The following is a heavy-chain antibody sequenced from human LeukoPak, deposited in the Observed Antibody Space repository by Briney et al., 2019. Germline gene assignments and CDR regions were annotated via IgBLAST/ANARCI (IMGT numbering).Heavy chain of an antibody. CDR1: GFTFSSYG. CDR3: AKGDGYYYYGMDV. Sequence: PGRSLRLPCAASGFTFSSYGMHWVRQAPGQGLEWVAVISFDGKNKYFADSVRGRFIISRDSSKNTLYLQMNSLRVEDTAVYYCAKGDGYYYYGMDVWGQGTTVTVSS. CDR2: ISFDGKNK. V-gene: IGHV3-30*18. J-gene: IGHJ6*02.